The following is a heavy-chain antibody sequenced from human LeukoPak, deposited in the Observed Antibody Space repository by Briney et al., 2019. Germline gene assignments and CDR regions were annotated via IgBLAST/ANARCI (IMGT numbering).Heavy chain of an antibody. D-gene: IGHD4-23*01. V-gene: IGHV3-23*01. Sequence: PGGSLRLSCAASGFSFSSYGMSWVRQAPGEGLEWVSGFSASGGSRYYADSVKGRFTISRDNSKNTLYLQMNSLRAEDTAVYYCAKNIGGFDYWGQGTLVTVSS. J-gene: IGHJ4*02. CDR2: FSASGGSR. CDR1: GFSFSSYG. CDR3: AKNIGGFDY.